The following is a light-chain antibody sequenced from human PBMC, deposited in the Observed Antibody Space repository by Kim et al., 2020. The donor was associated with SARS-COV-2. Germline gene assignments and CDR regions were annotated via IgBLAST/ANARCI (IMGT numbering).Light chain of an antibody. CDR3: QRWPT. J-gene: IGKJ4*01. V-gene: IGKV3-15*01. CDR1: QSVSGT. Sequence: EIVLTQSPPTLSVSPGERATLSCRASQSVSGTLAWYQQKPGQAPRLLIYGVSTRATGIPARFSGSGSGTEFTLTISSLQSEDFAVYYWQRWPTFGGGTKVEIK. CDR2: GVS.